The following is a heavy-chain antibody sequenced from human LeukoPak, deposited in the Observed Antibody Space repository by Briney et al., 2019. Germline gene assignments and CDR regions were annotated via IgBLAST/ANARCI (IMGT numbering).Heavy chain of an antibody. CDR1: GFTFSSYA. V-gene: IGHV3-30-3*01. J-gene: IGHJ4*02. CDR2: ISYDGGNK. CDR3: ARERTHYYDSSGYLDY. Sequence: GRSLRLSCAASGFTFSSYAMHWVRQAPGKGLEWVAVISYDGGNKYYADSVKGRFTISRDNSKNTLYLQMNSLRAEDTAVYYCARERTHYYDSSGYLDYWGQGTLVTVSS. D-gene: IGHD3-22*01.